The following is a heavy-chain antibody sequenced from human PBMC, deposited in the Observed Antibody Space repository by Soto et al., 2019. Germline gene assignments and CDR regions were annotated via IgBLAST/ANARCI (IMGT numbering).Heavy chain of an antibody. D-gene: IGHD3-10*01. CDR1: GFTFSSYA. CDR3: AKDRERYLSGSYVRIGYYGMDV. CDR2: ISGSGDSA. J-gene: IGHJ6*02. Sequence: EVQLLESGGGLVQPGGSLRRSCAASGFTFSSYAMSWVRQAPGKGLEWVSGISGSGDSAYYADSVKGRFTISRDNSKNTLYLQMNSLRADDTAVYYCAKDRERYLSGSYVRIGYYGMDVWGQGTTVTVSS. V-gene: IGHV3-23*01.